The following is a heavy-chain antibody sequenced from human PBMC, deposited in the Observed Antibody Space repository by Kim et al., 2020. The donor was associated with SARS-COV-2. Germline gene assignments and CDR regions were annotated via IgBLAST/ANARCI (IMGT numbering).Heavy chain of an antibody. D-gene: IGHD3-10*01. CDR2: IYYSGST. V-gene: IGHV4-39*07. Sequence: SETLSLTCTVSGGSISSSSYYWGWIRQPPGKGLEWIGSIYYSGSTYYNPSLKSRVTISVDTSKNQFSLKLSSVTAADTAVYYCARDDMMVRGPQYYYYYYGMDVWGQGTTVTVSS. CDR3: ARDDMMVRGPQYYYYYYGMDV. CDR1: GGSISSSSYY. J-gene: IGHJ6*02.